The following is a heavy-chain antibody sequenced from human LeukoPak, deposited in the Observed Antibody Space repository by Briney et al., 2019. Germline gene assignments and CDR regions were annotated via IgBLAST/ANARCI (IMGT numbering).Heavy chain of an antibody. J-gene: IGHJ4*02. Sequence: ASVKVSCKASGYTFTGYYLHWVRQAPGQGLEWMAWIKTKSGDTNYAQKFQGRVTMTRDTSISTAYMELSSLKSDDTAVYYCARTRYYYNSRSYGAPYYFDYWGQGTLVTVSA. CDR3: ARTRYYYNSRSYGAPYYFDY. CDR1: GYTFTGYY. CDR2: IKTKSGDT. V-gene: IGHV1-2*02. D-gene: IGHD3-10*01.